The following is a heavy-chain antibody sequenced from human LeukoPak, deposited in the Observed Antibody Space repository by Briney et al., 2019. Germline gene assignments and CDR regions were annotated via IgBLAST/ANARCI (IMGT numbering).Heavy chain of an antibody. CDR1: GFTFTSYG. Sequence: GGSLRLSCAASGFTFTSYGMSWVRQAPGKGLEWVSAISGSGGSTYYADTVKGRFTISRDNSKNTLYLQMSSLGAEDTAVYYCAKELGHIVVVSGEDYWGQGTLVTVSS. V-gene: IGHV3-23*01. J-gene: IGHJ4*02. CDR2: ISGSGGST. D-gene: IGHD2-21*01. CDR3: AKELGHIVVVSGEDY.